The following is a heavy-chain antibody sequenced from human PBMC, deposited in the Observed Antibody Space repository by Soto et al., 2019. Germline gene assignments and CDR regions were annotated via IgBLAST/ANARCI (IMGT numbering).Heavy chain of an antibody. D-gene: IGHD2-2*01. V-gene: IGHV6-1*01. J-gene: IGHJ6*02. CDR3: AREAFPYCSSTSCSRRESGMDV. CDR1: GDSVSSNSAA. CDR2: TYYRSKWYN. Sequence: PSQTLSLTCAISGDSVSSNSAAWNWIRQSPSRGLEWLGRTYYRSKWYNDYAVSVKSRITINPDTSTNQFSLQLNSVTPEDTAVYYCAREAFPYCSSTSCSRRESGMDVWGQGTTVTVSS.